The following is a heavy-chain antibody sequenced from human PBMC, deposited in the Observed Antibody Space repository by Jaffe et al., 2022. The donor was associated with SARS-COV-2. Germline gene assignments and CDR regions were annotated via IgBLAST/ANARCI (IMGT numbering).Heavy chain of an antibody. D-gene: IGHD2-2*01. CDR3: ARNRGSATTSWWNWFDP. CDR1: GGSISSGAYY. CDR2: IYYSGGT. Sequence: QVQLQESGPGLVKPSQTLSLTCTVSGGSISSGAYYWNWIRQHPAKGLEWIGYIYYSGGTYYNPSLRSRVTISADTSKNQFSLKLSSVTAADTAVYYCARNRGSATTSWWNWFDPWGQGTLVTVSS. V-gene: IGHV4-31*03. J-gene: IGHJ5*02.